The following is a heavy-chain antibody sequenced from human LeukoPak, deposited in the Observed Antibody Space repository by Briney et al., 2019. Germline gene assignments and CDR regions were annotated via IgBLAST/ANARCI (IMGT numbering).Heavy chain of an antibody. CDR3: GSGSGWYSPDY. CDR1: GFTFGDYA. CDR2: IRTKAYGGTT. J-gene: IGHJ4*02. D-gene: IGHD6-19*01. Sequence: GVLRLSCTASGFTFGDYAMNWFRQAPGRGLEWVGFIRTKAYGGTTEYAASVKGRFTISRDDSKSIAYLQMNSLKTEDTAVYFCGSGSGWYSPDYWGQGTLVTVSS. V-gene: IGHV3-49*03.